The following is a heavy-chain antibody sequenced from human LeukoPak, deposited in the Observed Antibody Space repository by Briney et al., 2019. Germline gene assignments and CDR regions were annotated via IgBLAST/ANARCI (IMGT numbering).Heavy chain of an antibody. J-gene: IGHJ6*03. CDR3: ARRALGYCSSTSCYGSRYYYMDV. CDR1: GGSISSYY. D-gene: IGHD2-2*01. V-gene: IGHV4-4*09. Sequence: SETLSLTCTVSGGSISSYYWSWIRQPPGKGLEWIGYIYTSGSTNYNPSLKSRVTISVDTSKSQFSLKLSSVTAADTAVYYCARRALGYCSSTSCYGSRYYYMDVWGKGTTVTVSS. CDR2: IYTSGST.